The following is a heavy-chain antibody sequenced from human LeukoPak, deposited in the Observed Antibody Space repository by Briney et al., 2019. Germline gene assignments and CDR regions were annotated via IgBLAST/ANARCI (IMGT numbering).Heavy chain of an antibody. V-gene: IGHV3-7*01. CDR3: ATCSSGYYCDHFQT. J-gene: IGHJ1*01. D-gene: IGHD3-22*01. Sequence: GGSLRLSCTASGFTFSNYWMTWIREAPGKGLEWVANIKQDGIEKYYVDSVEGRFTVSRDNSKNSLFLQIESLRAADTAVYYCATCSSGYYCDHFQTWGQGSLVTVSS. CDR1: GFTFSNYW. CDR2: IKQDGIEK.